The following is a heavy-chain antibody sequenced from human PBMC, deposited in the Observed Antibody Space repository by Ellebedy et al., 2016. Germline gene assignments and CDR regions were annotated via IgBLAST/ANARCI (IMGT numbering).Heavy chain of an antibody. CDR2: VSSSEGT. V-gene: IGHV4-59*03. CDR3: AGGTGWLTDS. D-gene: IGHD3-16*01. Sequence: SETLSLTXTVSGASNTNYYWSWIRQPPGKGLEWIGLVSSSEGTNYNPSLKSRVTRSLDTSQNQFFLRLNSVVAADTAVYYCAGGTGWLTDSWGQGTLVTVSS. J-gene: IGHJ5*01. CDR1: GASNTNYY.